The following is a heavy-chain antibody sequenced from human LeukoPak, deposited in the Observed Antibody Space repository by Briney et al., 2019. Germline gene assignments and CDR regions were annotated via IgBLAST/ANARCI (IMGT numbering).Heavy chain of an antibody. Sequence: GGSLRLSCAASGFTFSSYAMSWVRQAPGKGLEWVSAISGSGGSTYYADSVKGRFTISRDNSKNTLYLQMNSLRSDDTAVYYCARDQVSGSGMDVWGKGTTVTISS. CDR3: ARDQVSGSGMDV. J-gene: IGHJ6*04. D-gene: IGHD3-10*01. CDR1: GFTFSSYA. V-gene: IGHV3-23*01. CDR2: ISGSGGST.